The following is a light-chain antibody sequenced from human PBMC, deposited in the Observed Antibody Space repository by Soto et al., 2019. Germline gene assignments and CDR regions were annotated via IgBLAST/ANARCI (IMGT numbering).Light chain of an antibody. J-gene: IGLJ1*01. CDR1: SSDVGGYNY. Sequence: QSALTQPPSASESPAQSVTISCTRTSSDVGGYNYVSWYQQHPGKAPKLMIYEVSKRPSGVPDRFSGSKSGNTASLTVSGLQAEDEADYYCSSYAGSNNYVFGTGTKVTVL. V-gene: IGLV2-8*01. CDR3: SSYAGSNNYV. CDR2: EVS.